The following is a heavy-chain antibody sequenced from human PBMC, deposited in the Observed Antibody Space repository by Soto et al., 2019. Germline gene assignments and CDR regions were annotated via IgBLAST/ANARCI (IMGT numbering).Heavy chain of an antibody. D-gene: IGHD2-2*02. J-gene: IGHJ6*02. CDR1: GGTFGIYA. CDR3: ARVPRQMLYGPTRNGMDV. CDR2: IIPAFGTT. V-gene: IGHV1-69*01. Sequence: QVQLVQSGAAVSKPGSSVKVSCKASGGTFGIYASGWVRQARDQGLQWMGGIIPAFGTTKNAQKFQDRVDMTADESTNTVYMELRGLRFDDTAVYYCARVPRQMLYGPTRNGMDVWGQGTTLIVSS.